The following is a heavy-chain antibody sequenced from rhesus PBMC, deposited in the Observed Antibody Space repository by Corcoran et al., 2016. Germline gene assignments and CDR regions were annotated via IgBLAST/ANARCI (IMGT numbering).Heavy chain of an antibody. CDR3: AKERYSSGWANFDY. V-gene: IGHV3S25*01. J-gene: IGHJ4*01. CDR1: GFPFRSYW. D-gene: IGHD6-31*01. Sequence: EVQLVESGGGLAKPGGSLRLSCAPSGFPFRSYWMNWVRQAPGKGLEWVSAIMSGGGSTYYAYSVKGRFTISRDNSKNTLSLQMNSLRAEDTAVYYCAKERYSSGWANFDYWGQGVLVTVSS. CDR2: IMSGGGST.